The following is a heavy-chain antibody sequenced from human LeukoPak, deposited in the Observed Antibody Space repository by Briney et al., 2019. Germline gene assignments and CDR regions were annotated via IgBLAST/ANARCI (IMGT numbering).Heavy chain of an antibody. CDR2: IQTSGST. J-gene: IGHJ4*02. CDR3: ARDKGSGWFDY. Sequence: SETLSLTCTVSGGSISSYYWSWIRQPAGKGLEWIGRIQTSGSTNYNPPLKSRITMSVDTSKNQFSLKLSSVTAADTAVYYCARDKGSGWFDYWGQGTLVTVSS. D-gene: IGHD6-19*01. CDR1: GGSISSYY. V-gene: IGHV4-4*07.